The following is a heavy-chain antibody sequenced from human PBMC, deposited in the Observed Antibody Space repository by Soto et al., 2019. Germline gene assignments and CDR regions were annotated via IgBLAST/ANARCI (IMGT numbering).Heavy chain of an antibody. J-gene: IGHJ4*02. CDR3: ARGRLGGAAN. V-gene: IGHV4-34*01. CDR2: IDHSGGT. D-gene: IGHD3-16*01. Sequence: QVQLQQWGTKLSKPSETLSLTCAVYGGSFSGYYWSWIRQPPGKGLEWIGEIDHSGGTNYNPSLKSRVTLSVDPSNSQFSLKLSSVTAADTARYYCARGRLGGAANWGQGTLVIVSS. CDR1: GGSFSGYY.